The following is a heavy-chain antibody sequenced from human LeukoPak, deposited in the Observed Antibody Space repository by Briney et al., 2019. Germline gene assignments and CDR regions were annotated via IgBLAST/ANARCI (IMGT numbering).Heavy chain of an antibody. Sequence: PGRSLRLSCAASGFTFSSYAMHWVRQAPGKGLEWVAVISYDGSNKYYADSVKGRFTISRDNSKNTLYLQMNSLRAEDTAVYYCAKYPLPREMATIYFDYWGQGTLVTVSS. J-gene: IGHJ4*02. D-gene: IGHD5-24*01. V-gene: IGHV3-30-3*02. CDR2: ISYDGSNK. CDR1: GFTFSSYA. CDR3: AKYPLPREMATIYFDY.